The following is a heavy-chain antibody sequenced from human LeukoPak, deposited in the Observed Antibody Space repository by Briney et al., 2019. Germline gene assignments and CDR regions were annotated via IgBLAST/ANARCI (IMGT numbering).Heavy chain of an antibody. D-gene: IGHD4-17*01. J-gene: IGHJ4*02. CDR1: GFTFSSYG. Sequence: GGSLRLSCAASGFTFSSYGIHWVRQAPGKGLEWVALLWFDGSNKHYADSVKGRFTISRDTSQNALYLQMNNLRAEDTAVYYCARGYYGDYSSAYWGQGTLVTVSS. CDR3: ARGYYGDYSSAY. V-gene: IGHV3-33*01. CDR2: LWFDGSNK.